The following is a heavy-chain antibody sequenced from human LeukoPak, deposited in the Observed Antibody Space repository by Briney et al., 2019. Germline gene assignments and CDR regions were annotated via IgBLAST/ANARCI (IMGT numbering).Heavy chain of an antibody. V-gene: IGHV4-4*07. J-gene: IGHJ4*02. CDR2: IYTSGST. CDR3: ARSHQASHDSSGFFDY. Sequence: SETLSPTCTVSGGSISSYYWSWIRQPAGKGLEWIGRIYTSGSTNYNPSLKSRVTMSVDTSKNQFSLKLSSVTAADTAVYYCARSHQASHDSSGFFDYWGQGTLVTVSS. CDR1: GGSISSYY. D-gene: IGHD3-22*01.